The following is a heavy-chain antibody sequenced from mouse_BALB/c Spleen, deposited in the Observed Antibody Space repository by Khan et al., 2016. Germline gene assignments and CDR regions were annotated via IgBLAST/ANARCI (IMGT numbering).Heavy chain of an antibody. D-gene: IGHD2-14*01. Sequence: EVKLLESGGGLVQPGGSLKLSCAASGFDFSRYWMSWVRQAPGNGLEWIGEINPDSSTINYTPSLKDKFIISRDNAKNTLYLQMSKVRSEDTALSYYARIPTGGTYYWGQAASVTVAS. CDR3: ARIPTGGTYY. CDR1: GFDFSRYW. J-gene: IGHJ4*01. CDR2: INPDSSTI. V-gene: IGHV4-1*02.